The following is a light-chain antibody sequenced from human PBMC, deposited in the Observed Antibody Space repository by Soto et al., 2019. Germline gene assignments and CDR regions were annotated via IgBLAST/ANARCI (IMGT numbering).Light chain of an antibody. J-gene: IGKJ4*01. V-gene: IGKV3-20*01. CDR3: QQHGDSLT. Sequence: EIVLTQSPGTLSSSPGERATLSCRASQSVSSSYLAWYQQKPGQAPRLLIYGASSRATGIPDRFSGSGSGTDFTLTISRLEPEDFAVYYCQQHGDSLTFGGGTKVDTK. CDR1: QSVSSSY. CDR2: GAS.